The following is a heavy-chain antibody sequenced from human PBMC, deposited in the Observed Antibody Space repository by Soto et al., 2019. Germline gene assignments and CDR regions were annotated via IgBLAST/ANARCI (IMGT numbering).Heavy chain of an antibody. CDR1: GFTFSSYW. V-gene: IGHV3-7*01. D-gene: IGHD3-9*01. CDR2: IKQDGSEK. Sequence: PGGSLRLSFAASGFTFSSYWMSWVRQAPGKGLEWVANIKQDGSEKYYVDSVKGRFTISRDNAKNSLYLQMNSLRAEDTAVYYYARVSQNYDILTGYINWFDPWGQGTLVTVSS. CDR3: ARVSQNYDILTGYINWFDP. J-gene: IGHJ5*02.